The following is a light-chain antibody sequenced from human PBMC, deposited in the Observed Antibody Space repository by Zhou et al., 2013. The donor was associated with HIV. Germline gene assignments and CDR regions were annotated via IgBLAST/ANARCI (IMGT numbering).Light chain of an antibody. CDR1: QSVSSTY. Sequence: EIVLTQSPGTLSLSPGERGTLSCRASQSVSSTYLAWYQQKPGQAPRLLIYDASNRAAGIPARFSGSGSGTDFTLTISSLEPEDFAVYYCQQRSHWPRAFGGGTKVEIK. V-gene: IGKV3D-20*02. CDR3: QQRSHWPRA. CDR2: DAS. J-gene: IGKJ4*01.